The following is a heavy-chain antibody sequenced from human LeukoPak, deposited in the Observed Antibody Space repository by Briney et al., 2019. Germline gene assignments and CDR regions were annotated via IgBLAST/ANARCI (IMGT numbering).Heavy chain of an antibody. V-gene: IGHV4-38-2*02. Sequence: PSETLSLTCSVSGFSITTGCYWAWIRQPPGKGLEWIGTIFRIGSSHFNPSLKSRVTISVDTSKNQFSLKLNSVTAADTALYYCARVIDVAAAGYFDSWGQGTQVTVSS. CDR1: GFSITTGCY. CDR2: IFRIGSS. CDR3: ARVIDVAAAGYFDS. J-gene: IGHJ4*02. D-gene: IGHD6-13*01.